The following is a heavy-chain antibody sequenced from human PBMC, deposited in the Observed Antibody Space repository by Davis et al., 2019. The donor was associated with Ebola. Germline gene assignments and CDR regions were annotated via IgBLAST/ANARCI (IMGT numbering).Heavy chain of an antibody. V-gene: IGHV1-3*01. Sequence: AASVKVSCKASGYTFTSYAIHWVRQAPGQRLEWMGWINVGNGDTRYSQKFQGRVTITKDTSASTAYMELSSLRSEDTAVYYCARDLPGKGGFFDYWGQGTLVTVSS. CDR3: ARDLPGKGGFFDY. D-gene: IGHD1-1*01. J-gene: IGHJ4*02. CDR1: GYTFTSYA. CDR2: INVGNGDT.